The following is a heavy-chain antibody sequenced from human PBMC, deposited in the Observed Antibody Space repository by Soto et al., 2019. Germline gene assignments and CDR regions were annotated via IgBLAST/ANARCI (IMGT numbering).Heavy chain of an antibody. V-gene: IGHV4-59*01. CDR2: IYYSGST. CDR1: GGSISSYY. D-gene: IGHD6-19*01. CDR3: ARERPGIAVAGRVFDY. J-gene: IGHJ4*02. Sequence: SETLSLTCTVSGGSISSYYWSWIRQPPGKGLEWIGYIYYSGSTNYNPSLKSRVTISVDTSKNQFSLKLSSVTAADTAVYYCARERPGIAVAGRVFDYWGQGTLVTVS.